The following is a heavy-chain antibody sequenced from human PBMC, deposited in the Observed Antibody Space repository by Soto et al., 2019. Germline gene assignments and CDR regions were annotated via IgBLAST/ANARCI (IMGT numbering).Heavy chain of an antibody. CDR2: IFYSGST. CDR3: ARRGYCTNGVCYYGMDV. CDR1: GDSISSSNYF. Sequence: SETLSLTCTVSGDSISSSNYFWGWIRQPPGKGLEWIGTIFYSGSTYYNPSLKSRVTISVDKSKNQFSLKLSSVTAADTAVYYCARRGYCTNGVCYYGMDVWGQGTTVTVSS. V-gene: IGHV4-39*07. J-gene: IGHJ6*02. D-gene: IGHD2-8*01.